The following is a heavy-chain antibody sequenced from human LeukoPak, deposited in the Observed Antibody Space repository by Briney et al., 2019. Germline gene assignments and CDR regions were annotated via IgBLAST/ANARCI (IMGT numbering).Heavy chain of an antibody. CDR1: GFTFSSYA. Sequence: GGSLRLSCAASGFTFSSYAMSWVRQAPGKGLEWVSAISGSGGSTYYADSVKGRFTISRDNSKNTLYLQMNNLRAEDTAVYYCAKGIAVAGRIYFDYWGQGTLVTVSS. CDR3: AKGIAVAGRIYFDY. D-gene: IGHD6-19*01. J-gene: IGHJ4*02. V-gene: IGHV3-23*01. CDR2: ISGSGGST.